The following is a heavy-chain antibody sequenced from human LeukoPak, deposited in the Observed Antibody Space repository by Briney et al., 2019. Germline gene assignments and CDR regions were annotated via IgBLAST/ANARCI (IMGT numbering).Heavy chain of an antibody. CDR2: INPNSGGT. J-gene: IGHJ5*02. V-gene: IGHV1-2*02. CDR3: ASKQWLVQRDWFDP. Sequence: VASVKVSCKASGGIFSSYYMHWVRQAPGQGLEWMGWINPNSGGTNYAQKFQGRVTMTRDTSISTAYMELSRLRSDDTAVYYCASKQWLVQRDWFDPWGQGTLVTVSS. CDR1: GGIFSSYY. D-gene: IGHD6-19*01.